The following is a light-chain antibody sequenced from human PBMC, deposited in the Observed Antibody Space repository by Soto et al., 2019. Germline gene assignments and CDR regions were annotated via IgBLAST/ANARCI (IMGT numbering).Light chain of an antibody. CDR2: DAS. CDR3: QQRSNWPGIT. CDR1: QSVSSY. Sequence: EIVLTQSPATLSLSPGERATLSCRAGQSVSSYLAWYQQKPGQAPRLLIYDASNRATGIPARFSGSGSGTDFTLTISSLEPEDFAVYYCQQRSNWPGITFGQGTRLEIK. V-gene: IGKV3-11*01. J-gene: IGKJ5*01.